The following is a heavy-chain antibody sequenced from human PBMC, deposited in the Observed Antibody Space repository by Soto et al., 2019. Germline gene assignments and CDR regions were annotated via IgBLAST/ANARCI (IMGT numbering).Heavy chain of an antibody. D-gene: IGHD5-12*01. Sequence: SLRLSCAASGFTVSSNYMSWVRQAPGKGLEWVSVIYSGGSAYYADSVKGRFTISRHNSKNTLYLQMNSLRAEDTAVYYCARDFKDGYYYFDYWGQGTLVTVSS. CDR3: ARDFKDGYYYFDY. V-gene: IGHV3-53*04. CDR2: IYSGGSA. CDR1: GFTVSSNY. J-gene: IGHJ4*02.